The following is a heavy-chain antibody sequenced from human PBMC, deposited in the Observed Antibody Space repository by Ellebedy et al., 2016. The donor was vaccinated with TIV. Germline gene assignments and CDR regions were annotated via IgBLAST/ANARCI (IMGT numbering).Heavy chain of an antibody. Sequence: GESLKISCAVSGFTFSNAWMSWVRQAPGKGLEWVGRIRKTIDGGLTEYAAPVKGRFTISRDDSQNTLYLQMNSLKTEDTAVYYCLGNDYGDYWGQGTLVTVAS. CDR3: LGNDYGDY. CDR2: IRKTIDGGLT. CDR1: GFTFSNAW. J-gene: IGHJ4*02. D-gene: IGHD3-16*01. V-gene: IGHV3-15*01.